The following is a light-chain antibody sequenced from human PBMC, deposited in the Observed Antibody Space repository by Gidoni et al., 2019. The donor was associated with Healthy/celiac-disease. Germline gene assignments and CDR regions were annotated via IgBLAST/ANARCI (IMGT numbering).Light chain of an antibody. CDR2: DDS. CDR3: QVWDSRSDGVV. CDR1: NIGSKG. J-gene: IGLJ2*01. Sequence: SYVLTQPPSVSVAPGQTARITCGGNNIGSKGVHWYQQKPGQAPVLVVYDDSDRPSGIPERFSGSNSGNTATLTIRRVEAGDEADYYCQVWDSRSDGVVFGGGTKLTVL. V-gene: IGLV3-21*02.